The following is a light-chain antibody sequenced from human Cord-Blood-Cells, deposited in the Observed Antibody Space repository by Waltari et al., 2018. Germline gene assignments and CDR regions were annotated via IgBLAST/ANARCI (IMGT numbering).Light chain of an antibody. V-gene: IGKV3-11*01. CDR1: QSVSSY. Sequence: EIVFTKSPATLSLSPGGRAHPSCKASQSVSSYLAWYQQKPGQAPRLLIYDASNRATGIPARFSGSGSGTDFTLTISSLEPEDFAVYYCQQRSNWPTFGGGTKVEIK. CDR3: QQRSNWPT. J-gene: IGKJ4*01. CDR2: DAS.